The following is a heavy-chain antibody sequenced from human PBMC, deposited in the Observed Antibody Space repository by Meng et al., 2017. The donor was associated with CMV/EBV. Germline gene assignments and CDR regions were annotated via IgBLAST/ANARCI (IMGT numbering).Heavy chain of an antibody. V-gene: IGHV3-23*01. CDR2: ISGSGGST. CDR1: GFTFSSYA. CDR3: AKDCFIGYCSSTSYYYYYGMDV. D-gene: IGHD2-2*01. Sequence: GESLKISCAASGFTFSSYAMSWVRQAPGKGLEWVSAISGSGGSTYYADSVKGRFTISRDNSKNTLYLQMNSLRAEDTAVYYCAKDCFIGYCSSTSYYYYYGMDVWGQGNAGHRLL. J-gene: IGHJ6*02.